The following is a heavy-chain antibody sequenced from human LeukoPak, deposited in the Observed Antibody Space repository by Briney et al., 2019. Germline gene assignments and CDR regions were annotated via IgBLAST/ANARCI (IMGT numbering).Heavy chain of an antibody. D-gene: IGHD3-22*01. CDR1: GFTFSSYG. Sequence: GGSLRLSCAASGFTFSSYGMHWVRQAPGKGLEWVAVISYDGSDKYYADSVKGRFTISRDNSKNTLYLQMNSLRPDDTALYYCARALADSRGYYLGFDYWGQGTLVTVSS. CDR2: ISYDGSDK. J-gene: IGHJ4*02. CDR3: ARALADSRGYYLGFDY. V-gene: IGHV3-30*03.